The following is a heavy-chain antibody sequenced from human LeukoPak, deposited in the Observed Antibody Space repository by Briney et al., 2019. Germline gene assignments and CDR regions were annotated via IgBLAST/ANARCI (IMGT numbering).Heavy chain of an antibody. CDR3: VRHPQRSGWSHFDY. J-gene: IGHJ4*02. Sequence: RESLKISCKVSGYSFTAYWIGWVRQMPGMGLEWVAITYPGDSNTVYSPSFQGQVTISADTSISTAYLQWNSLRASDTAMYFCVRHPQRSGWSHFDYWGQGTLVTVSP. CDR2: TYPGDSNT. V-gene: IGHV5-51*01. D-gene: IGHD6-19*01. CDR1: GYSFTAYW.